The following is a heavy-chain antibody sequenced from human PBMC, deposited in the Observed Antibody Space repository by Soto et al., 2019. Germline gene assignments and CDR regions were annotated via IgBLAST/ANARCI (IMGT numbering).Heavy chain of an antibody. CDR3: AKDGGVSSWKYCSGGSCYYYYMDV. D-gene: IGHD2-15*01. CDR1: GFTFSSYA. Sequence: GGSLRLSCAASGFTFSSYAMSWVRQAPGKGLEWVSAISGSGGTTYYADSVKGRFSISRDNSKNTVYLQMSSLRAEDTAVYYCAKDGGVSSWKYCSGGSCYYYYMDVWGKGTTVTVLL. V-gene: IGHV3-23*01. J-gene: IGHJ6*03. CDR2: ISGSGGTT.